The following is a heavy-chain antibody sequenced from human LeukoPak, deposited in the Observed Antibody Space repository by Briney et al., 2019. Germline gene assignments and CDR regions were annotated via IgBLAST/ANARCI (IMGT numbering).Heavy chain of an antibody. CDR2: IYSGGST. D-gene: IGHD3-16*01. CDR1: GFTFDDYG. CDR3: ARDRGEFSHFDY. J-gene: IGHJ4*02. V-gene: IGHV3-66*02. Sequence: GGSLRLSCAASGFTFDDYGMHWVRQAPGKGLEWVSVIYSGGSTYYADSVKGRFTISRDNSKNTLYLQMNSLRAEDTAVYYCARDRGEFSHFDYWGQGTLVTVSS.